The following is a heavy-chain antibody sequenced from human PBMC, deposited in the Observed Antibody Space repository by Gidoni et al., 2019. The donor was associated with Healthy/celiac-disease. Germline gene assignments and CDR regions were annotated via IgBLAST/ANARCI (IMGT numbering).Heavy chain of an antibody. J-gene: IGHJ4*02. Sequence: EVQLVESGGGLVQPGRSLRLSCAASGFTFDDYAMHWVRQAPGKGLEWVSGISWNSGSIGYADSVKGRFTISRDNAKNSLYLQMNSLRAEDTALYYCAKSRFILTGYYMTPFDYWGQGTLVTVSS. D-gene: IGHD3-9*01. CDR2: ISWNSGSI. V-gene: IGHV3-9*01. CDR3: AKSRFILTGYYMTPFDY. CDR1: GFTFDDYA.